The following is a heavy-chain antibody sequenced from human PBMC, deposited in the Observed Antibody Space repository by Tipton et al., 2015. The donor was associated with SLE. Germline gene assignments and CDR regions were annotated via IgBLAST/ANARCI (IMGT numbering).Heavy chain of an antibody. CDR3: ARRRYGGNFDY. V-gene: IGHV4-59*01. J-gene: IGHJ4*02. D-gene: IGHD4-23*01. CDR1: GGSISSYY. Sequence: TLSLTCTVSGGSISSYYWSWIRQPPGKGLEWIGYIYYSGSTNYNPSLKSRVTISVDTSKNQFSLKLSSVTAADTAVYYCARRRYGGNFDYWGQGTLVTVSS. CDR2: IYYSGST.